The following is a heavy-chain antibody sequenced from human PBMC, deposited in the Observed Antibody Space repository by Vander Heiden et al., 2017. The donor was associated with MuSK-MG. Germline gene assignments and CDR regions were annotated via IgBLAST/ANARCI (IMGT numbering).Heavy chain of an antibody. CDR2: IKQDGSEK. Sequence: EVQLVESGGGLVQPGGSLRLSCAASGFTFSSYWMSWVRQAPGKGREWVANIKQDGSEKYYVDSVKGRFTISRDNAKNSLYLQMNSLRAEDTAVYYCARGRRYFDWLLDYWGQGTLVTVSS. CDR1: GFTFSSYW. CDR3: ARGRRYFDWLLDY. J-gene: IGHJ4*02. V-gene: IGHV3-7*01. D-gene: IGHD3-9*01.